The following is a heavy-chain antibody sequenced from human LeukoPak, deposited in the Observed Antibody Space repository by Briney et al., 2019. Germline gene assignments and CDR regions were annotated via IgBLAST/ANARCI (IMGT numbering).Heavy chain of an antibody. D-gene: IGHD3-9*01. V-gene: IGHV4-59*08. CDR1: GGSISNYY. J-gene: IGHJ2*01. CDR3: ASHAGRYFDWLGDWYFDL. CDR2: IYYSGST. Sequence: SETLSLTCTVSGGSISNYYWSWIRQPPGKGLEWIGYIYYSGSTNYNPSLKSRVTISVDTSKNQFSLKLSSVTAADTAVYYCASHAGRYFDWLGDWYFDLWGRGTLVTVSS.